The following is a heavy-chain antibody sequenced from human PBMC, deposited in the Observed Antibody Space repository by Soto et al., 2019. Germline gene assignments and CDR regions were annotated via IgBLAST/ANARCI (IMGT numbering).Heavy chain of an antibody. J-gene: IGHJ5*02. V-gene: IGHV4-59*01. Sequence: QVQLQESGPGLVKPSETLSLTCTVSGGSISSYYWSWIRQPPGKGLEWIGYIYYSGSTNYNPSLTSRVTISVDTSKNQFSLKLSSVTAADTAVYYCASIYYYDSSGPHNWFDPWGQGTLVTVSS. CDR3: ASIYYYDSSGPHNWFDP. CDR2: IYYSGST. CDR1: GGSISSYY. D-gene: IGHD3-22*01.